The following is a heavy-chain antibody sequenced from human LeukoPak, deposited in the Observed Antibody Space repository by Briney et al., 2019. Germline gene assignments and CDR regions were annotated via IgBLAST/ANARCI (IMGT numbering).Heavy chain of an antibody. D-gene: IGHD6-19*01. CDR1: GFTFSSYE. V-gene: IGHV3-48*03. J-gene: IGHJ3*02. CDR2: ITSSGSTM. CDR3: ARPGGGSGWPHGAFDI. Sequence: GGSLRLSCAASGFTFSSYEMNWVRQAPGKGLEWVSYITSSGSTMYCADSVKGRFTISRDNAKNSLYLQMNSLRAEDTAVYYCARPGGGSGWPHGAFDIWGQGTMVTVSS.